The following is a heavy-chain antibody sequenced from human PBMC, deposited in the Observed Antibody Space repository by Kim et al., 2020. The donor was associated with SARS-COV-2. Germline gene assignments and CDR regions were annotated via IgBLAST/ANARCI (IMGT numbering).Heavy chain of an antibody. D-gene: IGHD4-17*01. Sequence: SVKVSCKASGGTFSSYAISWVRQAPGQGLEWMGRIIPILGIANYAQKFQGRVTITADKSTSTAYMELSSLRSEDTAVYYCARGPSGDSDDYWGQGTLVTVSS. V-gene: IGHV1-69*04. J-gene: IGHJ4*02. CDR2: IIPILGIA. CDR3: ARGPSGDSDDY. CDR1: GGTFSSYA.